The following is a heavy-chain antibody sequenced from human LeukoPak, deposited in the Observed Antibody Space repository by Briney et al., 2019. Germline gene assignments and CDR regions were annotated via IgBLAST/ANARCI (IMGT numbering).Heavy chain of an antibody. CDR3: ARDLLGGGYSYGENYYYMDV. D-gene: IGHD5-18*01. V-gene: IGHV3-7*01. CDR2: IKQDGSEK. CDR1: GFTFSSYW. Sequence: GGSLRLSCAASGFTFSSYWMSCVRQAPGEGLEWVANIKQDGSEKYYVDSVKGRFTISRDNAKNSLYLQMNSLRAEDTAVYYCARDLLGGGYSYGENYYYMDVWGKGTTVTVSS. J-gene: IGHJ6*03.